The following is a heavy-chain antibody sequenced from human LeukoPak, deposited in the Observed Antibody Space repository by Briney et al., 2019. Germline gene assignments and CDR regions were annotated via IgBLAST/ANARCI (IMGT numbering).Heavy chain of an antibody. V-gene: IGHV7-4-1*02. J-gene: IGHJ4*02. D-gene: IGHD2-2*01. CDR3: ARQGPGYCGSTSCYGVDY. CDR1: GYTFTSCA. Sequence: ASVKVSCKASGYTFTSCAMNWVRQAPGQGLEWMGWINTNTGNPTYAQGFTGRFVFSLDTSVSTAYLQISSLKAEDTAVYYCARQGPGYCGSTSCYGVDYWGQGSLVTVSS. CDR2: INTNTGNP.